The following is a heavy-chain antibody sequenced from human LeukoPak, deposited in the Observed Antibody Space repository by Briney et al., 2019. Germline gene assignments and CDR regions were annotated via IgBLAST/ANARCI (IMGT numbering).Heavy chain of an antibody. V-gene: IGHV3-21*01. Sequence: GGSLRLSCAASGFTFSSYAMSWVRQAPGKGLEWVSSISSSSSYIYYADSVKGGFTLSRDNAKNSLYLQMNSLRAEDTAVYYCARDRDEQWLVPFFDYWGQGTLVTVSS. CDR3: ARDRDEQWLVPFFDY. D-gene: IGHD6-19*01. J-gene: IGHJ4*02. CDR1: GFTFSSYA. CDR2: ISSSSSYI.